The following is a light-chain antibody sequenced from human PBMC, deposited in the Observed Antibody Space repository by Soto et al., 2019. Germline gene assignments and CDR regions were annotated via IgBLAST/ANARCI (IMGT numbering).Light chain of an antibody. Sequence: QSVLTQPASVSGSPGQSITISCTGSSSDVGRYNLVSWYQHHPGKAPKLVLYEVNKRPSGVSNRFSGSKSGNTASLIVSGHQADDEADYYCTSYAGYSTSVVFGGGTKLTVL. CDR2: EVN. CDR3: TSYAGYSTSVV. CDR1: SSDVGRYNL. J-gene: IGLJ2*01. V-gene: IGLV2-23*02.